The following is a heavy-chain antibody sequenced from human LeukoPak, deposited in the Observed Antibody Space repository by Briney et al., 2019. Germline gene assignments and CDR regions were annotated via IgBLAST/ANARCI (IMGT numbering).Heavy chain of an antibody. D-gene: IGHD2-15*01. V-gene: IGHV4-39*01. J-gene: IGHJ3*02. CDR3: ARHGGTYSLGAFDN. Sequence: SETLSLTCTVSGGLLSSGSPYWGWVRQPPGEGLGLSGTIYFTGSTYSNPSLNSRINMSVDPSKNPFSLKLSSMTAADTAVYYRARHGGTYSLGAFDNWGQGTMVTVSS. CDR1: GGLLSSGSPY. CDR2: IYFTGST.